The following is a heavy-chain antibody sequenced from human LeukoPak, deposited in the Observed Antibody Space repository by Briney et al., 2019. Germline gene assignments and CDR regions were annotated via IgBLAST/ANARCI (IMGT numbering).Heavy chain of an antibody. V-gene: IGHV4-38-2*02. CDR1: GYSISSGYY. CDR3: ARAIVVVTALDY. J-gene: IGHJ4*02. CDR2: IYHSGST. D-gene: IGHD2-21*02. Sequence: SETLSLTCTVSGYSISSGYYWGWIRQPPGKGLEWIGSIYHSGSTYYNPSLKSRVTISVDTSKNQFSLKLSSVTAADTAVYYCARAIVVVTALDYWGQGTLVTVSS.